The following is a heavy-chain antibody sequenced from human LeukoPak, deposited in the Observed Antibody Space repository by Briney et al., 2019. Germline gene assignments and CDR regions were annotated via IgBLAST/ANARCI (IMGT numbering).Heavy chain of an antibody. CDR1: GVSVTTYA. J-gene: IGHJ3*02. D-gene: IGHD6-19*01. Sequence: PGGSLRLSCAASGVSVTTYAMSWVRQAPGKGLEWVSAITGTDDATYHADSVKGRFTIARDRSKNTLYLEMNGLRAEDTAVYHCAKSRSVAGAFDIWGRGAMVTVSS. V-gene: IGHV3-23*01. CDR2: ITGTDDAT. CDR3: AKSRSVAGAFDI.